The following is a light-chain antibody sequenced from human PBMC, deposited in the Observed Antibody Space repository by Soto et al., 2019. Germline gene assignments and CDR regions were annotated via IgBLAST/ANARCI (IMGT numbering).Light chain of an antibody. J-gene: IGLJ1*01. Sequence: QSALTQPASVSGSPGRSITISCTGTSSDIGGYSYVSWYQQHPGKAPKLMIYEVSNRPSGVSNRFSGSKSGNTASLTISGLQAVDEADYYCSSYTSSSTRVFGTGTKLTVL. V-gene: IGLV2-14*01. CDR2: EVS. CDR3: SSYTSSSTRV. CDR1: SSDIGGYSY.